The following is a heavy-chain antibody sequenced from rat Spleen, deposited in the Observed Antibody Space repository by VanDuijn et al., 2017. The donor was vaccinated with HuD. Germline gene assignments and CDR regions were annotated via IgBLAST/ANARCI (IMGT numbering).Heavy chain of an antibody. CDR1: GFSLISYS. V-gene: IGHV2S61*01. CDR2: IWGDGST. D-gene: IGHD1-12*03. Sequence: QVQLKESGPGLVQPSQTLSLTCTVSGFSLISYSVNWVRQPPGKGLEWMGGIWGDGSTNYNSALKYRLNISRDTSKSQVFLKVNNLQTEDTAMYFCASQHYYDGYYRDYWGQGVMVTVSS. CDR3: ASQHYYDGYYRDY. J-gene: IGHJ2*01.